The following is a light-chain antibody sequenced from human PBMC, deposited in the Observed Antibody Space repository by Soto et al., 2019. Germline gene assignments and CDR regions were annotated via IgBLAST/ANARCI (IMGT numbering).Light chain of an antibody. Sequence: EIVLTQSPGTLSLSPGERATLSCRASQSVSSSYLAWYQQKPGQAPRLLIYGASSRATGIPDTFSGSESGTDFTLTISRLEPEDFAVYYCQQYGSSPITFGQGTRLDIK. V-gene: IGKV3-20*01. CDR3: QQYGSSPIT. CDR2: GAS. CDR1: QSVSSSY. J-gene: IGKJ5*01.